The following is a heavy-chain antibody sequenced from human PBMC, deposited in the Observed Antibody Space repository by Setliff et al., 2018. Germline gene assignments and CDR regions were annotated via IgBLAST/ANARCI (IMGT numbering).Heavy chain of an antibody. CDR1: GFTFSNYY. V-gene: IGHV3-11*01. CDR3: ARTTGYRLEGDFDY. D-gene: IGHD3-16*01. Sequence: LSLTCAASGFTFSNYYMTWIRQAPGKGLEWISYIHDSGNPTYYADSVKGRFTVSRDNAKNSLYLQMTSLRAEDTAIYYCARTTGYRLEGDFDYWGQGTLVTVSS. J-gene: IGHJ4*02. CDR2: IHDSGNPT.